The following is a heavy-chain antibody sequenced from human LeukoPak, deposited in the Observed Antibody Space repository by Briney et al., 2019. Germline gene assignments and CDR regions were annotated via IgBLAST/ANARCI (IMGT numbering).Heavy chain of an antibody. D-gene: IGHD5-18*01. CDR3: VTGFTTMAVDYFDY. J-gene: IGHJ4*01. Sequence: ASVKVSCKVSGKTLSDLSIHWLRQPPGKGLEWLGGSDPEDGERIYAQMFQGRVTMTEDTSIDTAYMELSSLRSEDTAVYYCVTGFTTMAVDYFDYWGHGTLVTVSP. CDR2: SDPEDGER. CDR1: GKTLSDLS. V-gene: IGHV1-24*01.